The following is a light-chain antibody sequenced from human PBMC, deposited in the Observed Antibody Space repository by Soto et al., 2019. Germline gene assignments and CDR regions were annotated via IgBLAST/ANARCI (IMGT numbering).Light chain of an antibody. CDR3: QHYNNLPPFT. CDR1: EDIRTS. J-gene: IGKJ3*01. CDR2: GAS. Sequence: DIQMTQSPSSLSASVGARVSITCQASEDIRTSLSWFQHKPGRAPRLLIYGASYLETGVPSRFRGSGSGTDFTLTISSLQPEDNATYYCQHYNNLPPFTFGPATIVDIK. V-gene: IGKV1-33*01.